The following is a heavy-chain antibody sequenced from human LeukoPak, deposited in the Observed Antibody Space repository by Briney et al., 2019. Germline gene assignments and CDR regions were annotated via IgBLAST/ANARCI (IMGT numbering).Heavy chain of an antibody. CDR1: GGSISSGSYY. CDR3: ARVGSDYGDYVNAFDI. J-gene: IGHJ3*02. CDR2: IYTSGST. D-gene: IGHD4-17*01. Sequence: SSETLSLTCTVSGGSISSGSYYWSWIRQPAGKGLEWIGRIYTSGSTNYNPSLKSRVTMSVDTSKNQFSLKLSSVTAADTAVYYCARVGSDYGDYVNAFDIWGQGTMVTVSS. V-gene: IGHV4-61*02.